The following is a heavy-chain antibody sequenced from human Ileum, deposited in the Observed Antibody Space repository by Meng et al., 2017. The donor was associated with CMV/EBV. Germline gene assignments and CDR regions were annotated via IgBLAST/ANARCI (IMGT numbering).Heavy chain of an antibody. V-gene: IGHV1-69*02. J-gene: IGHJ5*02. Sequence: FSSETNSWVRQDPGQGLEWMGRSIPILGIANYAQKFQGKVTMTADKSTSTDYMELSSLRSEDTAVYYCARSYHYYYGAGSPSAWFDPWGQGTMVTVSS. D-gene: IGHD3-10*01. CDR3: ARSYHYYYGAGSPSAWFDP. CDR2: SIPILGIA. CDR1: FSSET.